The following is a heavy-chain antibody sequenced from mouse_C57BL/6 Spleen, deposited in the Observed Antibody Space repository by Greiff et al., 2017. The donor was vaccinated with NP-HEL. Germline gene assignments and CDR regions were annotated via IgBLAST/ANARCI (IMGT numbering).Heavy chain of an antibody. CDR1: GYTFTSYW. CDR2: IDPNSGGT. Sequence: QVQLQQPGAELVKPGASVKLSCKASGYTFTSYWMHWVKQRPGRGLEWIGRIDPNSGGTKYNEKFKSKATLTVDKPSSTAYMQLSSLTSEVSAVYYCARTGSLRGWYFDVWGTGTTVTVSS. D-gene: IGHD2-1*01. CDR3: ARTGSLRGWYFDV. V-gene: IGHV1-72*01. J-gene: IGHJ1*03.